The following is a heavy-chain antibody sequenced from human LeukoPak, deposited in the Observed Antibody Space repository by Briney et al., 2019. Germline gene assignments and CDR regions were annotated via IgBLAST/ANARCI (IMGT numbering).Heavy chain of an antibody. J-gene: IGHJ4*02. Sequence: ASVKVSCKASGYTFTSYDISWVRQATGQGLEWMGWMNPNSGNTGYAQKFQGRVTMTRNTSISTAYMELSSLRSEDTAVYYCARGRMVRGVTFDYWGQGTLVTVSS. CDR1: GYTFTSYD. D-gene: IGHD3-10*01. CDR3: ARGRMVRGVTFDY. CDR2: MNPNSGNT. V-gene: IGHV1-8*01.